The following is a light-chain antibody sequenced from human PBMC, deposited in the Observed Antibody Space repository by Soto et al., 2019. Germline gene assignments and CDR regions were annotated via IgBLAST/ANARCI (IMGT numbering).Light chain of an antibody. CDR1: QSLSSW. CDR2: KAS. CDR3: QQYVTVSRT. Sequence: GDRVTITCRASQSLSSWLSWYQHKPGKAPKLLIYKASSLEAGVPSRFSGSGSGTEFTLTISSLQPDDFATYFCQQYVTVSRTFGQGTKVEIK. J-gene: IGKJ1*01. V-gene: IGKV1-5*03.